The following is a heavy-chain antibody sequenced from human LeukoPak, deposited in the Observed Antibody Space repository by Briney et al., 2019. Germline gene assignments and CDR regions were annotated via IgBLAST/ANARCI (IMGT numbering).Heavy chain of an antibody. V-gene: IGHV4-4*08. CDR3: ARGAGPSSGWYKYYYMDV. D-gene: IGHD6-19*01. Sequence: SETLSLTCTVSGGSISSYYWSWIRQPPGKGLEWIGRIYTSGSTNYNPSLKSRATISVDTSKNQFSLKLSSVTAADTAVYYCARGAGPSSGWYKYYYMDVWGKGTTVTISS. J-gene: IGHJ6*03. CDR2: IYTSGST. CDR1: GGSISSYY.